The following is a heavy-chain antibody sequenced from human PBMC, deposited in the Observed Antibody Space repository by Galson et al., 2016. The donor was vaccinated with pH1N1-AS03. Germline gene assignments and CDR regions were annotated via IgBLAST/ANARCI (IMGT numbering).Heavy chain of an antibody. Sequence: LSLTCTVSGVSVRSDYWSWVRQPPGKGLEWIAYISDSGTPNYNPPLKSRVTISVDTPKNQFSLRLSSVTAADTAVYYCAKYCMGTKCYGRFDPWGQGTLVTVSS. CDR3: AKYCMGTKCYGRFDP. J-gene: IGHJ5*02. V-gene: IGHV4-59*02. CDR2: ISDSGTP. CDR1: GVSVRSDY. D-gene: IGHD2/OR15-2a*01.